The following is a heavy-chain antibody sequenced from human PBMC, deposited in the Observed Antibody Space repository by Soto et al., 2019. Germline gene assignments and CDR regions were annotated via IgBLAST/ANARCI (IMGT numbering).Heavy chain of an antibody. J-gene: IGHJ4*02. CDR3: AKSAPMDAGDKYYYDF. D-gene: IGHD4-17*01. V-gene: IGHV1-69*01. CDR2: IIPFFGTA. CDR1: GGTFSTFG. Sequence: QVQLVQSGTEVKKTGSSVKVSCKASGGTFSTFGISWVRQAPGQGLEWMGGIIPFFGTARYSQKFEDRITITADESPNTFYMDLRSLTSEDTAIYYCAKSAPMDAGDKYYYDFWGQGALVTVSS.